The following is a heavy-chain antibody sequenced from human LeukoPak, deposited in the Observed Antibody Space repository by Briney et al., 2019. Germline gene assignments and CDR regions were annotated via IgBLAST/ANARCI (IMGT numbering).Heavy chain of an antibody. J-gene: IGHJ5*02. V-gene: IGHV3-53*05. CDR3: ARASYYDSSGYYGFDP. CDR1: GFTVSSNY. CDR2: IYSGGST. D-gene: IGHD3-22*01. Sequence: GGSLRLSCAASGFTVSSNYMSWVRQAPGKGLEWVSVIYSGGSTYYADSVKGRFTISRDNAKNSLYLQMNSLRAEDTAVYYCARASYYDSSGYYGFDPWGQGTLVTVSS.